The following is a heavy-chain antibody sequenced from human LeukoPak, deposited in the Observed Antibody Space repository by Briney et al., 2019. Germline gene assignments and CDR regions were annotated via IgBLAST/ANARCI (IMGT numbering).Heavy chain of an antibody. CDR3: AKGVYIDHPHYSDY. Sequence: PGGSLRLSCAASGFSFSSYAMNWVRQAPGKGLEWVSAISGGVGTTYYTDSLKGRFTISRDNSKNTLYPQMNGLRAGDTAVYYCAKGVYIDHPHYSDYWGQGTLVIVSS. V-gene: IGHV3-23*01. CDR2: ISGGVGTT. D-gene: IGHD5/OR15-5a*01. CDR1: GFSFSSYA. J-gene: IGHJ4*02.